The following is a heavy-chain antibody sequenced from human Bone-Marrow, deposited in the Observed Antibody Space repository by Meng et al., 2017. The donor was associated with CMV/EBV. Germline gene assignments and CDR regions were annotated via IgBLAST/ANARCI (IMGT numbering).Heavy chain of an antibody. D-gene: IGHD5-18*01. CDR3: AMIGYSYGYPSGWYYFDY. CDR1: GFTFSSYA. CDR2: ISYDGSNK. J-gene: IGHJ4*02. Sequence: GGSLRLSCAASGFTFSSYAMHWVRQAPGKGLEWVAVISYDGSNKYYADSVKGRFTISRDNAKNSLYLQMNSLRAEDTAVYYCAMIGYSYGYPSGWYYFDYWGQGTLVAVSS. V-gene: IGHV3-30*04.